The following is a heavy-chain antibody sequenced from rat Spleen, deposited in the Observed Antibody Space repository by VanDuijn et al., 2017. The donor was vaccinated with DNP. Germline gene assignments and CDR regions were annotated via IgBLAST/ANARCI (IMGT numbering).Heavy chain of an antibody. CDR3: ARGNDGYYPNWYFDF. V-gene: IGHV3-1*01. CDR2: INHSGNT. Sequence: EVQLQESGPGLVRPSQSLSLTCSVTGYSITSNYWGWIRKFPGDKMEWIGYINHSGNTGYNPSLKSRISITRDKSKNQFFLHLSYVTTEDTAKYFGARGNDGYYPNWYFDFWGPGTMVTVSS. J-gene: IGHJ1*01. D-gene: IGHD1-12*03. CDR1: GYSITSNY.